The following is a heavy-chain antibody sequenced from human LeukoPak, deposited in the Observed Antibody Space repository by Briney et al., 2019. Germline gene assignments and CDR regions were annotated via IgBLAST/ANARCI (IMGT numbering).Heavy chain of an antibody. V-gene: IGHV3-23*01. CDR3: AKDFWNSVAVAGTQFDY. CDR2: ISGSGGST. D-gene: IGHD6-19*01. CDR1: GFMFSNYP. J-gene: IGHJ4*02. Sequence: GGSLRLSCAASGFMFSNYPMSWVRQSPGKGLEWVSAISGSGGSTYYADSVKGRFTISRDNSKNTLYLQMNSLRAEDTAVYYCAKDFWNSVAVAGTQFDYWGQGTLVTVSS.